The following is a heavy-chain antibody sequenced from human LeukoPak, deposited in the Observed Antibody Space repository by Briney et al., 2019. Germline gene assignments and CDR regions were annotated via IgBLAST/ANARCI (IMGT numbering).Heavy chain of an antibody. Sequence: SVKVSCKASGGTFSSYAISWERQAPGQGLEWMGGIIPIFGTANYAQKFQGRVTITADKSTSTAYMELSSLRSEDTAVYYCARGPYSSGRYPSDYWGQGTLVTVSS. V-gene: IGHV1-69*06. CDR2: IIPIFGTA. D-gene: IGHD6-19*01. J-gene: IGHJ4*02. CDR3: ARGPYSSGRYPSDY. CDR1: GGTFSSYA.